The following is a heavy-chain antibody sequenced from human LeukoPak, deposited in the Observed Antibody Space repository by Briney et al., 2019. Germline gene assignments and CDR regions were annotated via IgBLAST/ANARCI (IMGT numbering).Heavy chain of an antibody. Sequence: PSETLSLTCTVSGDSISSDSSYWGWIRQPPGKGLEWIGSIHHSGGTYYNPSLKSRVTISVDTSKNQFSLKLSSVTAADTAVYYCARRFTVMVARYFDYWGQGTLVNVSS. D-gene: IGHD5-18*01. CDR2: IHHSGGT. J-gene: IGHJ4*02. V-gene: IGHV4-39*01. CDR3: ARRFTVMVARYFDY. CDR1: GDSISSDSSY.